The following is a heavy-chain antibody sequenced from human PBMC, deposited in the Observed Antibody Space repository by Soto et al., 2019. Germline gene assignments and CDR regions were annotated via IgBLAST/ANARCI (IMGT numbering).Heavy chain of an antibody. D-gene: IGHD6-6*01. Sequence: RSLTCTVSGGSISSGGYYWSWIRQHPGKGLEWIGYIYYSGSTYYNPSLKSRVTISVDTSKNQFSLKLSSVTAADTAVYYCARDSSSYVWGYYYGMDVWGQGTTVTVSS. V-gene: IGHV4-31*03. CDR2: IYYSGST. CDR3: ARDSSSYVWGYYYGMDV. CDR1: GGSISSGGYY. J-gene: IGHJ6*02.